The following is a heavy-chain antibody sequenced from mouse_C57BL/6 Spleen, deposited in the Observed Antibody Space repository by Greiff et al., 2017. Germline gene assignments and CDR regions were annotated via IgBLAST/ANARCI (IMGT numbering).Heavy chain of an antibody. D-gene: IGHD3-1*01. CDR2: IDPSDSYT. CDR1: GYTFTSYW. Sequence: QVQLQQPGAELVRPGTSVKLSCKASGYTFTSYWMHWVKQRPGQGLEWIGVIDPSDSYTNYNQKFKGKATLTVDTSSSTAYMQLSSLTSEDSAVYSCARRGLTYDYWGQGTTLTVSS. V-gene: IGHV1-59*01. CDR3: ARRGLTYDY. J-gene: IGHJ2*01.